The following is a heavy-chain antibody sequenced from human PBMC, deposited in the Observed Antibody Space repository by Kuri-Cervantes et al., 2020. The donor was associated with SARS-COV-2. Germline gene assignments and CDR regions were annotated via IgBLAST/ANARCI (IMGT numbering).Heavy chain of an antibody. D-gene: IGHD3-10*01. Sequence: GGSLRLSCAASGFTFSSYWMSWVRQAPGKGLEWVANIKQDGSEKYYVDSVKGRFTISRDNAKNSLYLQMNSLRAEDTAVYYCARGGEDAVQETRNWFEPWGQGTQGTVSS. CDR3: ARGGEDAVQETRNWFEP. J-gene: IGHJ5*02. V-gene: IGHV3-7*01. CDR1: GFTFSSYW. CDR2: IKQDGSEK.